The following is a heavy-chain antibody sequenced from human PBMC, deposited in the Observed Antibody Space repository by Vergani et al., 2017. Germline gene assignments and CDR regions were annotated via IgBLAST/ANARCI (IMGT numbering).Heavy chain of an antibody. V-gene: IGHV3-33*01. J-gene: IGHJ6*02. CDR2: IWYDGSNK. CDR3: ARDSLEFGGYSYGPNYYYGMDV. CDR1: GFTFSSYG. Sequence: QVQLVESGGGVVQPGRSLRLSCAASGFTFSSYGMHWVRQAPGKGLEWVAVIWYDGSNKYYADSVKGRFTISRDNSKNTLYLQMNSLRAEETAVYYCARDSLEFGGYSYGPNYYYGMDVWGQGTTVTVSS. D-gene: IGHD5-18*01.